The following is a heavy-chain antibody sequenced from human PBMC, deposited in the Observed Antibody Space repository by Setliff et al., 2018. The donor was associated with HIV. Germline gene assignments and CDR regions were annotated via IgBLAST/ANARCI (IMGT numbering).Heavy chain of an antibody. D-gene: IGHD6-13*01. V-gene: IGHV3-23*01. CDR1: GLTLSSYA. Sequence: GGSLRLSCVASGLTLSSYAMTWVRQAPGKGLEWLSGISNTGSSTYYGDSVKGRFTISKDKSRNIVFLQMKSLRVEDTALYYCAKAASNLAAAGGPLDMWGPGTVVTVSS. J-gene: IGHJ3*02. CDR2: ISNTGSST. CDR3: AKAASNLAAAGGPLDM.